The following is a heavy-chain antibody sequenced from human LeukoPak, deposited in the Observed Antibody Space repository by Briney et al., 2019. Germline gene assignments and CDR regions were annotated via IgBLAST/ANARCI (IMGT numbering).Heavy chain of an antibody. CDR1: GYSFTSYW. Sequence: GESLKISCKGSGYSFTSYWIGWVRQMPGKGLEWMGIIYPGDSDTRYSPSFQGRVTISADKSISTAYLQWSSLKASDTAMYYCARRGLVRDIVVVPAALYEGYAFDIWGQGTMVTVSS. V-gene: IGHV5-51*01. D-gene: IGHD2-2*01. CDR3: ARRGLVRDIVVVPAALYEGYAFDI. J-gene: IGHJ3*02. CDR2: IYPGDSDT.